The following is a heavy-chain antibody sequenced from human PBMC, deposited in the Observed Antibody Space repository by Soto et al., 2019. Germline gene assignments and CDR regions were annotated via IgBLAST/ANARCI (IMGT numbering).Heavy chain of an antibody. CDR2: IYYSGST. Sequence: TLSLTCTVSGDPISRYYWSWIRQPPGKGLEWIGYIYYSGSTNYNPSLKSRVTISVDTSKNQFSLKLSSVTAADTAVYYCARRWVRSFDYWGQRTLVIVSS. J-gene: IGHJ4*02. D-gene: IGHD3-22*01. CDR1: GDPISRYY. CDR3: ARRWVRSFDY. V-gene: IGHV4-59*08.